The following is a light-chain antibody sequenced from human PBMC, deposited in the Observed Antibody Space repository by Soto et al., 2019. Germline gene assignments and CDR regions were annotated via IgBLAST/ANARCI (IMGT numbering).Light chain of an antibody. CDR2: GAS. Sequence: EIVLTQSPGTLSLSPGERATLSCRASQSVSSSYLAWYQQKPGEAPRLLIYGASSGATGIPDRFSGSGSRTDFTLTISSLQSEDFAVYYCQQYNNWPWTFGQGNKVDIK. CDR3: QQYNNWPWT. J-gene: IGKJ1*01. CDR1: QSVSSSY. V-gene: IGKV3-20*01.